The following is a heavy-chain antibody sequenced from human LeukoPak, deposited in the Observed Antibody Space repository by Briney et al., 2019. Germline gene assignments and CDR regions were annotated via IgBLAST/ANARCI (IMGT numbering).Heavy chain of an antibody. V-gene: IGHV3-30-3*02. CDR1: GFTFSSYA. CDR3: AKDEYSGYGSFDY. D-gene: IGHD5-12*01. J-gene: IGHJ4*02. CDR2: ISYDGSNK. Sequence: GGSLRLSCAASGFTFSSYAMHWVRQAPGKGLEWVAVISYDGSNKYYADSVKGRFTISRDNSKNTLYLEMNSLRAEDTALYYCAKDEYSGYGSFDYWGQEILVTVSS.